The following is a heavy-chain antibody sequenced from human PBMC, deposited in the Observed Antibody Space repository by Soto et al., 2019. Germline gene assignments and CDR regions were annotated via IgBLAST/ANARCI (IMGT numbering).Heavy chain of an antibody. CDR2: IWYDGSNI. J-gene: IGHJ4*02. V-gene: IGHV3-33*01. D-gene: IGHD2-15*01. Sequence: GGSLRLSCAASGFTFSSYGMHWVRQAPGKGLEWVAVIWYDGSNIYYADSVKGRFTISRDNAKNTLYLQMNSLRAEDTAVYYCARDRGGSSHWGQGTLVTVSS. CDR3: ARDRGGSSH. CDR1: GFTFSSYG.